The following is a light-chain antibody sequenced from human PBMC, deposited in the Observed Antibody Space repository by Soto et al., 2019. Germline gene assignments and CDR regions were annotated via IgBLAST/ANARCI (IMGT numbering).Light chain of an antibody. CDR3: QQRRNWPRLA. CDR2: DAS. V-gene: IGKV3-11*01. CDR1: QSVSTY. J-gene: IGKJ4*01. Sequence: LTQSPATLSLSPGERATLSCRASQSVSTYLAWYQQKPGQAPRLLIYDASNRATGIPARFTGSGSGTDFTLTISSLEPEDFAVYYCQQRRNWPRLAFGGGTKVDIK.